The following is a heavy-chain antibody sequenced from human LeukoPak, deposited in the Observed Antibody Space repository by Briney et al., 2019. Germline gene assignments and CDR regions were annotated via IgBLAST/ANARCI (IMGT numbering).Heavy chain of an antibody. Sequence: ASVKVSCKASEYTFTGYYMHWVRQAPGQGLEWMGRINPNSGGTNYAQKFQDRVTMTRDTSISTAYMELNSLRSEDTAVYYCARTAPYAGSWNAKANSYYFDYWGQGTLVTVSS. V-gene: IGHV1-2*06. CDR2: INPNSGGT. CDR3: ARTAPYAGSWNAKANSYYFDY. D-gene: IGHD1-1*01. CDR1: EYTFTGYY. J-gene: IGHJ4*02.